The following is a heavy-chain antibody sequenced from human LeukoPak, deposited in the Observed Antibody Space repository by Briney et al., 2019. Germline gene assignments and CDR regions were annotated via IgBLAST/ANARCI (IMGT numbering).Heavy chain of an antibody. CDR3: ARRDRCSTTSCSIRWDY. D-gene: IGHD2-2*01. CDR2: IWYDGSNK. J-gene: IGHJ4*02. V-gene: IGHV3-33*01. CDR1: GFTFSSYG. Sequence: GGSLRLSCAASGFTFSSYGMHWVRQAPGKGLEWVAVIWYDGSNKYYADSVKGRFTISRDNSKNTLYLQMNSLRAEDTAVYYCARRDRCSTTSCSIRWDYWGQGTLVTVSS.